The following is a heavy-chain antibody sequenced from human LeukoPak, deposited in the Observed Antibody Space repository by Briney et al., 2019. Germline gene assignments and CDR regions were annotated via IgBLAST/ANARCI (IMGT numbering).Heavy chain of an antibody. CDR2: ISYDGSNK. V-gene: IGHV3-30-3*01. D-gene: IGHD6-19*01. CDR1: GFTFSSYA. CDR3: ARDHRKLSSGCDY. J-gene: IGHJ4*02. Sequence: PGGSLRLSCAASGFTFSSYAMHWVRQAPGKGLEWVAVISYDGSNKYYADSVKGRFTISRDNSKNTLYLQINSLRAEDTAVYYCARDHRKLSSGCDYWGQGTLVTVSS.